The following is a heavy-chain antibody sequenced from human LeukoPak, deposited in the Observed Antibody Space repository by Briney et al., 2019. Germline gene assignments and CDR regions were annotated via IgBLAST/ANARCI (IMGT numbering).Heavy chain of an antibody. CDR3: ARGVRGLYSSSWYFRPGRTDDFDY. D-gene: IGHD6-13*01. CDR1: GFTFSSYA. J-gene: IGHJ4*02. V-gene: IGHV3-30*04. CDR2: ISYDGSNK. Sequence: GRSLRLSCAASGFTFSSYAMHWVRQAPGKGLEWVAVISYDGSNKYYADSVKGRFTISRDNSKNTLYLQMNSLRAEDTAVYYCARGVRGLYSSSWYFRPGRTDDFDYWGQGTLVTVSS.